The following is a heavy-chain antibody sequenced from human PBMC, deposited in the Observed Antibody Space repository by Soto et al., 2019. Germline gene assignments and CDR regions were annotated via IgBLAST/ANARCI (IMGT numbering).Heavy chain of an antibody. D-gene: IGHD2-2*01. V-gene: IGHV3-7*01. J-gene: IGHJ4*02. CDR1: GFTFSSYW. CDR3: GRFPADCSSTSCYAPPYYFDY. Sequence: GGSLRLSCAASGFTFSSYWMSWVRQAPGKGLEWVANIKQDGSEKYYVDSVKGRFTISRDNAKNSLYLQMNSLRAEDTAVYYCGRFPADCSSTSCYAPPYYFDYWGQGTLVTVSS. CDR2: IKQDGSEK.